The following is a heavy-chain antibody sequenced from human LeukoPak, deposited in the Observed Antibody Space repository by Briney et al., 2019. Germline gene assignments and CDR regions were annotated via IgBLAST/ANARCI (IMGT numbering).Heavy chain of an antibody. Sequence: GASVKVSCKASGYTFTDYNLHWVRQAPGQGLEWMGMINPNSGGTRSPQKFQGRVTMTRDTSISTAYMEVTRLTSDDTAVYYCASPLRAYSGNHDALDIWGQGTMVTVSS. CDR1: GYTFTDYN. J-gene: IGHJ3*02. V-gene: IGHV1-2*02. D-gene: IGHD5-12*01. CDR3: ASPLRAYSGNHDALDI. CDR2: INPNSGGT.